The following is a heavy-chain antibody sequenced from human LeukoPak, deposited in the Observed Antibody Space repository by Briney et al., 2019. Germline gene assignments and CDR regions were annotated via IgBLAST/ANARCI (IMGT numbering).Heavy chain of an antibody. CDR2: IIAVFGTA. V-gene: IGHV1-69*05. Sequence: GSSVKVSCKASGGTFSSSALTWVRQVPGQGLEWMGSIIAVFGTANYAQKFQGRVTITTDESTTTAYMELGSLRSEDTAIYYCASVVVPDAFGDYYYYYMDVWGQGTTVTVFS. D-gene: IGHD2-2*01. J-gene: IGHJ6*03. CDR1: GGTFSSSA. CDR3: ASVVVPDAFGDYYYYYMDV.